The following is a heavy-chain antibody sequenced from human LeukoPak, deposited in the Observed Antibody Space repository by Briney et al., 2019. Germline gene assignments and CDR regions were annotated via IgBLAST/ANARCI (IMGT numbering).Heavy chain of an antibody. V-gene: IGHV4-59*01. CDR1: GGSISSYY. Sequence: PSETLSLTCTVSGGSISSYYWSWIRRPPGKGLEWIGYIYYSGSTNYNPSLKSRVTISVDTSKNQFSLKLSSVTAVDTAVYYCARGARYYDSSGYYYAPFDYWGQGTLVTVSS. CDR2: IYYSGST. J-gene: IGHJ4*02. CDR3: ARGARYYDSSGYYYAPFDY. D-gene: IGHD3-22*01.